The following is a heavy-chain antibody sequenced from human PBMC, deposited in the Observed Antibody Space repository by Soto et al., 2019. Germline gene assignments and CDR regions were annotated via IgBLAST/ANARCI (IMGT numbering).Heavy chain of an antibody. CDR3: ARGTRTNYYYYGMDV. CDR1: GASISSSNW. J-gene: IGHJ6*02. D-gene: IGHD3-10*01. CDR2: IYHSGST. V-gene: IGHV4-4*02. Sequence: TLSRTGAASGASISSSNWWSWVRQPPGKGLEWIGEIYHSGSTNYNPSLKSRVTISVDKSKNQFSLKLSSVTVADTAVYYCARGTRTNYYYYGMDVWGQGTTVTVSS.